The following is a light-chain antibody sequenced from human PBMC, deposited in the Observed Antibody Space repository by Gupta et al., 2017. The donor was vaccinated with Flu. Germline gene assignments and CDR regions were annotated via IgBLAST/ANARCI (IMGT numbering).Light chain of an antibody. CDR3: QVWDSSTDHLV. J-gene: IGLJ2*01. Sequence: SYVLTQPPSVSVAPGQTARITCGGNNIGSKSVHWYQQKPGQAPVLVVYDDRGRPSGIPERFSGSNSGNTATLTISRVEAGDEADYYCQVWDSSTDHLVFGGGTKLTVL. CDR1: NIGSKS. V-gene: IGLV3-21*02. CDR2: DDR.